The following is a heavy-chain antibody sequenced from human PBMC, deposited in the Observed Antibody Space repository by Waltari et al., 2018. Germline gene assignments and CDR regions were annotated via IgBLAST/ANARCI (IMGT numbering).Heavy chain of an antibody. V-gene: IGHV3-23*01. Sequence: EVQLLESGGGLVQPGGSLRLSCAASGFTFSSYAMSWVRQAPGKGLEWVSAISGSGCSTYYADSVKGRFTISRDNSKNTLYLQMNSLRAEDTAVYYCAKDQADDYDSSGYHDAFDIWGQGTMVTVSS. CDR3: AKDQADDYDSSGYHDAFDI. CDR2: ISGSGCST. CDR1: GFTFSSYA. D-gene: IGHD3-22*01. J-gene: IGHJ3*02.